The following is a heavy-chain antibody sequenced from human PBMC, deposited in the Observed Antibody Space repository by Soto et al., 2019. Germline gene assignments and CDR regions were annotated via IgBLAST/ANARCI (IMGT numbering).Heavy chain of an antibody. J-gene: IGHJ4*02. CDR1: GGSISSSSYY. V-gene: IGHV4-39*01. CDR2: IYYSGST. CDR3: ATLVVAATDEIDY. Sequence: QLQLQESGPGLVKPSETLSLTCTVSGGSISSSSYYWGWIRQPPGKGLEWIGSIYYSGSTYYNPSLKSRVTISVDTSKNQFSLKLSSVTAADTAVYYCATLVVAATDEIDYWGQGTLVTVSS. D-gene: IGHD2-15*01.